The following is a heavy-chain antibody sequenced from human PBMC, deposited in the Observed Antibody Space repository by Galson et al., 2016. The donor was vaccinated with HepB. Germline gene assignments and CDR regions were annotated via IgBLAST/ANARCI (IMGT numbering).Heavy chain of an antibody. V-gene: IGHV4-31*03. Sequence: TLSLTCTVSGGSISSGGYYWSWIRQHPGKGLEWIGYIFHSGTTYYNPSLKSRVIISIDTSKNQFSLTLSSVTAADTAVYDCARAAGCGGDCFQRWGQGALVTVSS. D-gene: IGHD2-21*02. CDR1: GGSISSGGYY. CDR2: IFHSGTT. CDR3: ARAAGCGGDCFQR. J-gene: IGHJ1*01.